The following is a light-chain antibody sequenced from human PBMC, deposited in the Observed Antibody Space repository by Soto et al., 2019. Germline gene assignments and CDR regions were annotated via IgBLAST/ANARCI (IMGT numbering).Light chain of an antibody. Sequence: DVPMTQSPSALSASVGDRVAITCRASQSISNWLAWYQQKPGKAPKLLIYDASSLESGVPSRFSGSGSGTAFTLTISSLQPDDFATYYCQHYNNYPSVTFGQGSKVDIK. CDR1: QSISNW. CDR3: QHYNNYPSVT. V-gene: IGKV1-5*01. CDR2: DAS. J-gene: IGKJ1*01.